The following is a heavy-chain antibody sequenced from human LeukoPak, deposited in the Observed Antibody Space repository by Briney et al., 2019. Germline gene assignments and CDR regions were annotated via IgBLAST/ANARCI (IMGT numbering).Heavy chain of an antibody. J-gene: IGHJ3*02. V-gene: IGHV3-30*18. Sequence: QPGGSLRLPCAASGFTFSSYGMHWVRQAPGKGLEWVAVISYDGSNKYYADSVKGRFTISRDNSRNTLYLQMNSLRAEDTAVYYCAKTIVGATFVDAFDIWGQGTMVTVSS. CDR3: AKTIVGATFVDAFDI. D-gene: IGHD1-26*01. CDR1: GFTFSSYG. CDR2: ISYDGSNK.